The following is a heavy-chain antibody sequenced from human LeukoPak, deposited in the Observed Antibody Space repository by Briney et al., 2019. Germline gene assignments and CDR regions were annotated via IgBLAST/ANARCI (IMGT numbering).Heavy chain of an antibody. V-gene: IGHV3-7*01. Sequence: GGSLRLSCAASGFTFSSYWMTRVRQAPGKGLEWVANIKQDGSEKHYVDSVKGRFTISRDNAKSSLYLQMNSLRAEDTAVYYCARIWTTDVVAPGDYWGQGTLVTVSS. CDR2: IKQDGSEK. J-gene: IGHJ4*02. CDR3: ARIWTTDVVAPGDY. CDR1: GFTFSSYW. D-gene: IGHD5-12*01.